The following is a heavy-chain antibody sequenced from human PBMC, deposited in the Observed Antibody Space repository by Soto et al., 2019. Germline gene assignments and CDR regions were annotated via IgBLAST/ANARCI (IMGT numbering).Heavy chain of an antibody. Sequence: PGESLKISCKGSGYSFTSYWIGWVRQMPGKGLEWMGIIYPGDSDTRYSPSFQGQVTISADKSISTAYLQWSSLKASDTAMYYCARRGSCSSTSCYADYYYGMDVWGQGTTVTVSS. V-gene: IGHV5-51*01. D-gene: IGHD2-2*01. CDR3: ARRGSCSSTSCYADYYYGMDV. J-gene: IGHJ6*02. CDR1: GYSFTSYW. CDR2: IYPGDSDT.